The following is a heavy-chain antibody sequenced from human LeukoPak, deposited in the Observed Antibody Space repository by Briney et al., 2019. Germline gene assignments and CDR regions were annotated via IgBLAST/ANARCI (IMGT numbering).Heavy chain of an antibody. CDR1: GYSISSDYY. D-gene: IGHD4-11*01. CDR2: ISHSGST. CDR3: ARVNTVMATFDY. V-gene: IGHV4-38-2*02. J-gene: IGHJ4*02. Sequence: PSETLSLTCTVCGYSISSDYYEGWIRPPPGQGLEWIATISHSGSTYYIPSLKSRVTISADTSQNQHSLKLSSVTAADTAVYYCARVNTVMATFDYWGQGTPVTVSS.